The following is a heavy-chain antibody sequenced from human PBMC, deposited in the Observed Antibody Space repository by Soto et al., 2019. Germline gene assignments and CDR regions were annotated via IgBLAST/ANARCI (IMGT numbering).Heavy chain of an antibody. CDR2: IIPIFGTA. Sequence: ASVKVSCKASGGTFSSYAISWVRQAPGQGLEWMGGIIPIFGTANYAQKFQGRVTITADESTSTAYMELNSLRPGDAAVYFCARDSGSGGNGWFDPWGQGTLVTVSS. CDR3: ARDSGSGGNGWFDP. J-gene: IGHJ5*02. D-gene: IGHD6-19*01. CDR1: GGTFSSYA. V-gene: IGHV1-69*13.